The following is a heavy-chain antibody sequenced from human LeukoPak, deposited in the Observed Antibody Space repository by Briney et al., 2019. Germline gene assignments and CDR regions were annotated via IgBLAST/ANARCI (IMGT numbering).Heavy chain of an antibody. V-gene: IGHV3-23*01. J-gene: IGHJ4*02. CDR3: AKDSFTVFGVVNYFDY. CDR2: ISGSGDST. Sequence: GGSLRLSCAASGFTFSSYAMSWVRQAPGKGLEWVSAISGSGDSTYYADSVKGRFTVSRDNFKNKLYLQMNSLRAEDTTVYYCAKDSFTVFGVVNYFDYWGQGTLVTVSS. CDR1: GFTFSSYA. D-gene: IGHD3-3*01.